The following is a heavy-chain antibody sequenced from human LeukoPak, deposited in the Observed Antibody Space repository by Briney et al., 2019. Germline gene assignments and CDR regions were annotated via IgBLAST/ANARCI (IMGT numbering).Heavy chain of an antibody. CDR2: INAGNGNT. CDR3: ARDKRKGYCSSTSCSYYYYGMDV. V-gene: IGHV1-3*01. Sequence: ASVKVSCKASGYTFTSYVMHWVRQAPGQRLEWMGWINAGNGNTKYSQKFQGRVTITRDTSASTAYMELSSLRSEDTAVYYCARDKRKGYCSSTSCSYYYYGMDVWGKGTTVTVSS. J-gene: IGHJ6*04. D-gene: IGHD2-2*01. CDR1: GYTFTSYV.